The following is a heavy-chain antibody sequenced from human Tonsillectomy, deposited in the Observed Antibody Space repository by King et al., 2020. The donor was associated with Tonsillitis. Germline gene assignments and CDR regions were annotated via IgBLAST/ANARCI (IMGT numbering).Heavy chain of an antibody. CDR2: IYHSGST. D-gene: IGHD3-16*02. CDR1: SFSISSGYC. V-gene: IGHV4-38-2*02. J-gene: IGHJ4*02. CDR3: ARLITFGGDIAAAYYFDY. Sequence: QLQESGPGLVKPSETLSLTCSVPSFSISSGYCWGWVRQPPGKGLEWIGSIYHSGSTYYNPSLKSRVTISVDTSKNQFSLHLSSVTAADTAVYYCARLITFGGDIAAAYYFDYWGQGTLVTVSS.